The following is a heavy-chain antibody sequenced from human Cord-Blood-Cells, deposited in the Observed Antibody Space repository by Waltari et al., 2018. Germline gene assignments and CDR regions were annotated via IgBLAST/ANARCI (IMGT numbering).Heavy chain of an antibody. Sequence: QVQLVQSGAEVKKPGASVKVSCKASGYTFTGYYMHWVRQAPGQGLEWMGWINPSSGGTNYAQKFQGRVTMTRDTSISTAYMGLSGLRSDDTAVYYCARGAQPKLYGGNSGVDYWGQGTLVTGSS. CDR2: INPSSGGT. CDR3: ARGAQPKLYGGNSGVDY. V-gene: IGHV1-2*02. CDR1: GYTFTGYY. J-gene: IGHJ4*02. D-gene: IGHD2-21*02.